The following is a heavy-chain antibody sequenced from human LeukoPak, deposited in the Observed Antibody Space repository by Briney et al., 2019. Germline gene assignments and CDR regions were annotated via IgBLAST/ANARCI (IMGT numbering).Heavy chain of an antibody. J-gene: IGHJ4*02. CDR3: ARLSLWPSPIAADPDY. V-gene: IGHV4-39*01. D-gene: IGHD6-13*01. CDR1: GDSMSSTSYY. CDR2: IYYSGST. Sequence: EASETLSLTCTVSGDSMSSTSYYWGWIRQPPGKGLEWIGSIYYSGSTYYNPSLESRVTISVDTSKNQFSLRLNSVTAADTAVYYCARLSLWPSPIAADPDYWGQGTLVTVSS.